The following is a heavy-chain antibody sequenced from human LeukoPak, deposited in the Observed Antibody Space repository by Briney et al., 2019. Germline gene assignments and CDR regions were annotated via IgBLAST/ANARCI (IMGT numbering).Heavy chain of an antibody. V-gene: IGHV4-34*01. D-gene: IGHD6-13*01. J-gene: IGHJ4*02. CDR2: INHSGST. CDR3: VRDGGYSSSWYNFDY. Sequence: SETLSLTCAVYGGSFSGYYWSWIRQPPGKGLEWIGEINHSGSTNYNPSLKSRVTISVDTSKNQFSLKLSSVTAADTAVYYCVRDGGYSSSWYNFDYWGQGTLVTVSS. CDR1: GGSFSGYY.